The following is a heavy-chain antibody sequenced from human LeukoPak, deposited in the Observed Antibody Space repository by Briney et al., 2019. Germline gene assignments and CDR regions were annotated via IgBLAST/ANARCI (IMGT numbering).Heavy chain of an antibody. D-gene: IGHD3-9*01. J-gene: IGHJ4*02. CDR1: GFTFSSYG. CDR3: AKGAVPYDILTA. CDR2: IRYDGSNK. Sequence: PGGSLRLSCAASGFTFSSYGMHWVRQAPGKGLEWVAFIRYDGSNKYYADSVKGRFTISRDNSKNTLYLQMNSLRAEDTAVYYCAKGAVPYDILTAWGQGTLVTVSS. V-gene: IGHV3-30*02.